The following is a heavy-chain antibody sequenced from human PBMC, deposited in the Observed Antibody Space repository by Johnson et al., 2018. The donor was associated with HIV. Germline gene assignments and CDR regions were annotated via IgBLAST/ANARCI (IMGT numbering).Heavy chain of an antibody. V-gene: IGHV3-7*01. CDR1: GFTFSSYA. D-gene: IGHD5-18*01. Sequence: MLLVESGGGVVQPGRSLRLSCAASGFTFSSYAMHWVRQAPGKGLEWVANIKQDGSERYYVDSVKGRFTISRDNAKNTLYLQMNSLRAEDTAVYYCARGGTRLGTQLSEAFDIWGQGTMFTVSS. CDR2: IKQDGSER. J-gene: IGHJ3*02. CDR3: ARGGTRLGTQLSEAFDI.